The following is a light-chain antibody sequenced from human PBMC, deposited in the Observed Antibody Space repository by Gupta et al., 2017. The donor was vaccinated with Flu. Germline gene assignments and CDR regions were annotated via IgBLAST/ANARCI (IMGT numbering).Light chain of an antibody. CDR1: QSILYSSNNKNY. V-gene: IGKV4-1*01. Sequence: SLGEKATINCKSSQSILYSSNNKNYLAWYQQKPGQPPKLLIYWASTRESGVPDRFSGSGSGTDFTLTISSLQAEDVAVYHCQQHYSSPYTFGQGTKVEIK. J-gene: IGKJ2*01. CDR2: WAS. CDR3: QQHYSSPYT.